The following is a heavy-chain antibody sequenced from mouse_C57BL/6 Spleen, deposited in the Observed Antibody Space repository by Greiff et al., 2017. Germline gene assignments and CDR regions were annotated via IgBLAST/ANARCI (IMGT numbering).Heavy chain of an antibody. V-gene: IGHV1-80*01. CDR3: AVYYDYPNYFDY. Sequence: MQLQQSGAELVKPGASVKISCKASGYAFSSYWMNWVKQRPGKGLEWIGQIYPGDGDTNYNGKFKGKATLTADKSSSTAYMQLSSLTSEDSAVYFCAVYYDYPNYFDYWGQGTTLTVSS. J-gene: IGHJ2*01. D-gene: IGHD2-4*01. CDR1: GYAFSSYW. CDR2: IYPGDGDT.